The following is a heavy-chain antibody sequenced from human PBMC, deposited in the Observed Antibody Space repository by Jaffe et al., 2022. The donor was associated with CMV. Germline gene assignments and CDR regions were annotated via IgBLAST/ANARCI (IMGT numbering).Heavy chain of an antibody. D-gene: IGHD1-26*01. CDR3: ARRAASHYLDWYFDL. CDR1: GDSISYSDYY. CDR2: MSSTGDS. Sequence: QLQLQESGPGLVKPSETLSLTCTVSGDSISYSDYYWGWLRQPPGKGLEWIGSMSSTGDSHYSPSLKSRVIMSVDTSKKQFSLKLTSVTAADTAVYHCARRAASHYLDWYFDLWGRGTLVAVSS. V-gene: IGHV4-39*01. J-gene: IGHJ2*01.